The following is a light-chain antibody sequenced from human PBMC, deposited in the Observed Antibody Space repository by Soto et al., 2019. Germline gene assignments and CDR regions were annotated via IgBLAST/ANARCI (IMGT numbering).Light chain of an antibody. J-gene: IGLJ3*02. CDR3: CSYAGSSVWV. CDR1: NSDVGSYNL. V-gene: IGLV2-23*01. Sequence: QSVLTQPASVSGSPGQSITISCTGTNSDVGSYNLVSWYQQHPGQAPKLMIFEGSKRPSGVSNRLSGSKSGNTASLTISGLQAEDEADYYCCSYAGSSVWVFGGGTKLTVL. CDR2: EGS.